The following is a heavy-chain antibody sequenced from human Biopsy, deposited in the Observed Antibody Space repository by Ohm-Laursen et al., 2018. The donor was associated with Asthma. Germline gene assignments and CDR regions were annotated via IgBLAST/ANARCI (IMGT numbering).Heavy chain of an antibody. J-gene: IGHJ6*02. D-gene: IGHD3-10*01. V-gene: IGHV1-18*01. CDR2: ISVYNGNT. CDR3: ARAVDYSHYYGIDV. Sequence: ASVKVSRKTSGYTFNSAGITWVRQAPGQGLEWMGWISVYNGNTKVAQRLQDRVTMITDTSTSTAYMELRSLRSDDTAVYFCARAVDYSHYYGIDVWGQGTTVAVS. CDR1: GYTFNSAG.